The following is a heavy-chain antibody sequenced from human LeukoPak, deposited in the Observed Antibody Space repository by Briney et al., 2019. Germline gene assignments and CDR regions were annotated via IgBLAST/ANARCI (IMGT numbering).Heavy chain of an antibody. V-gene: IGHV4-34*01. CDR3: ARPFRGSYYTPRWWPPVHDAFDI. CDR2: INHSGSS. CDR1: GESFKDYY. J-gene: IGHJ3*02. Sequence: SETLSLTCAVYGESFKDYYWNWIRQPPGKGLEWIGEINHSGSSNYNPSLKSRVTISVDTSKNQFSLKLSSVTAADTAVYYCARPFRGSYYTPRWWPPVHDAFDIWGQGTMVTVSS. D-gene: IGHD3-10*01.